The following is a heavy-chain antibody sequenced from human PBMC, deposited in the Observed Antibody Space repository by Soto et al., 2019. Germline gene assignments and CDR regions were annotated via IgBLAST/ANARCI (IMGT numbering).Heavy chain of an antibody. CDR2: INHSRIT. Sequence: QVQLQQWGAGLLKPSETLSLTCAVYGGSFSGYYWSWIRQPPRKGLEWMGKINHSRITNYNPALKSRVTISLDTATNQCAPKLSSVTAADTSVYYCARVSLHCSSTSCDIGLINYYYGMDVWGQGTTMIVSS. D-gene: IGHD2-2*02. V-gene: IGHV4-34*01. CDR3: ARVSLHCSSTSCDIGLINYYYGMDV. J-gene: IGHJ6*02. CDR1: GGSFSGYY.